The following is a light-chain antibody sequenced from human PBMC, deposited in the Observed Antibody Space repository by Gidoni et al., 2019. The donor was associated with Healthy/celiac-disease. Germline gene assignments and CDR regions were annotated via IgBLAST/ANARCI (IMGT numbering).Light chain of an antibody. V-gene: IGKV4-1*01. J-gene: IGKJ2*01. Sequence: DIVMTQSPDSLAVSLGERATINCKSSQSVLYSSNNKSYLAWYQQKPGQPPKLLIYWASTRESGVPDRVSGSGSGTDFTLTISSLQAEDVAVYYCQQYYSTPDTFGQGTKLEIK. CDR1: QSVLYSSNNKSY. CDR3: QQYYSTPDT. CDR2: WAS.